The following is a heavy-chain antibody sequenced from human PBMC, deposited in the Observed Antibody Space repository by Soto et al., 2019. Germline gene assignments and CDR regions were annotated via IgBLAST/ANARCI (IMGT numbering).Heavy chain of an antibody. CDR2: IYHSGST. Sequence: SETLSLTCTVSGGSIRTTRYYWSWIRQHPGEGLEWIAYIYHSGSTYYNPSLKSRVAMSVDTSSNQFSLSLSSVTAADTAVCYCARVISGDRRTISRVVIWALDVLGQGTTVTVSS. CDR1: GGSIRTTRYY. D-gene: IGHD3-3*01. J-gene: IGHJ6*02. CDR3: ARVISGDRRTISRVVIWALDV. V-gene: IGHV4-31*03.